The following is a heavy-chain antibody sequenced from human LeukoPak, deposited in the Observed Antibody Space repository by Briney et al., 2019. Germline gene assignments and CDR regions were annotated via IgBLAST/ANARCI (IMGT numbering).Heavy chain of an antibody. D-gene: IGHD5-24*01. CDR1: GGTFSSYA. J-gene: IGHJ4*02. CDR3: ARCQDGYKRCYFDY. Sequence: SVKVSCKASGGTFSSYAISWVRQAPGQGLEWMGRVIPIFGIANYAQKFQGRVTITADKSTSTAYMELSSLRSEDTAVYYCARCQDGYKRCYFDYWGQGTLVTVSS. CDR2: VIPIFGIA. V-gene: IGHV1-69*04.